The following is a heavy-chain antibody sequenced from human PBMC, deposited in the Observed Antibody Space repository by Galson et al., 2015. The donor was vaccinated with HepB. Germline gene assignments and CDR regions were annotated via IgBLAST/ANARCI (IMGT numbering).Heavy chain of an antibody. J-gene: IGHJ6*02. CDR2: ISYDGSNK. V-gene: IGHV3-30*04. CDR3: ARVTRPV. Sequence: SLRLSCAASGFTFSSYAMHWVRQAPGKGLEWVAVISYDGSNKYYADSVKGRFTISRDNSKNTLYLQMNSLRAEDTAVYYCARVTRPVWGQGTTVTVSS. D-gene: IGHD1-14*01. CDR1: GFTFSSYA.